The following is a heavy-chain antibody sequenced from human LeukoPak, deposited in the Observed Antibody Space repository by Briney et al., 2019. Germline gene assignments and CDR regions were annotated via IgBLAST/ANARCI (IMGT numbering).Heavy chain of an antibody. CDR2: IDYSGST. D-gene: IGHD6-19*01. CDR1: GGSISSSSYY. V-gene: IGHV4-39*01. Sequence: KTSETLSLTCTVSGGSISSSSYYWGWIPHPPGKGLEWIALIDYSGSTYYTPALKRRVTISVDTPNNQFSLKLRSVTGADTAVYYCARHPLYRNIAVAGTVDYWGQGTLVTVSS. CDR3: ARHPLYRNIAVAGTVDY. J-gene: IGHJ4*02.